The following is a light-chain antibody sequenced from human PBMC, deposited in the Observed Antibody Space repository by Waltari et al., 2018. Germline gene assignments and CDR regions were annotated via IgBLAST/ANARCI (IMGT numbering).Light chain of an antibody. Sequence: SYVLTQPPSVSVAPGETATITCGGNNIESKSVHWYRQRPGQAPVLVISYDSDRPSGIPERFSGSNSGNTATLTISRVEVGDEADYYCQVWDANNDPGVFGTGTEVTVL. CDR1: NIESKS. V-gene: IGLV3-21*01. CDR3: QVWDANNDPGV. J-gene: IGLJ1*01. CDR2: YDS.